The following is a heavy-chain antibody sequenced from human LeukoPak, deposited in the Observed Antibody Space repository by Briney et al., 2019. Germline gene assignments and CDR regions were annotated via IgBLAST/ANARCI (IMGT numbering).Heavy chain of an antibody. CDR1: GGTFSSYA. V-gene: IGHV1-69*13. CDR2: IIPIFGTA. Sequence: ASVKVSCKASGGTFSSYAISWVRQAPGQGLEWMGGIIPIFGTANYAQKFQGRVTITADESTSTAYMELSSLRSEDTAVYYCARGIMYSSSRSLYYYMDVWGKGTTVTISS. J-gene: IGHJ6*03. D-gene: IGHD6-13*01. CDR3: ARGIMYSSSRSLYYYMDV.